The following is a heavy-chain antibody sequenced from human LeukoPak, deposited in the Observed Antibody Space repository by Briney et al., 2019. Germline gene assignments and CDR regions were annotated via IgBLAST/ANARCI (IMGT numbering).Heavy chain of an antibody. CDR1: GGTFSSYA. J-gene: IGHJ4*02. D-gene: IGHD6-13*01. V-gene: IGHV1-69*13. CDR2: IIPIFGTA. CDR3: ARALQQLTFDY. Sequence: VASVKVSCTASGGTFSSYAISWVRQAPGQGLEWMGGIIPIFGTANYAQKFQGRVTITADESTSTAYMELSSLRSEDTAVYYCARALQQLTFDYWGQGTLVTVSS.